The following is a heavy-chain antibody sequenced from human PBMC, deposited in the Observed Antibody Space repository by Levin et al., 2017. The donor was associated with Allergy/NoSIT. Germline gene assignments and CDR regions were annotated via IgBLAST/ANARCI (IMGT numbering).Heavy chain of an antibody. J-gene: IGHJ4*02. CDR1: GFTFRDYS. V-gene: IGHV3-48*01. CDR2: ITGSSGTI. D-gene: IGHD3-10*01. Sequence: VASVKVSCAASGFTFRDYSMTWVRQAPGKGLEWVSYITGSSGTIHYADSVKGRFIISRDNAKNSLYLQMNSLRVEDTAVYFCARDSGATGADDYWGQGILVTVSS. CDR3: ARDSGATGADDY.